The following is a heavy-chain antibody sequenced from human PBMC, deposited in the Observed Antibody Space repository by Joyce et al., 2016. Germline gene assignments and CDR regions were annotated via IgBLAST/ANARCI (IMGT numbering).Heavy chain of an antibody. V-gene: IGHV3-48*04. D-gene: IGHD4-17*01. CDR3: ARGDYLFPYYFDY. CDR2: MSSSSSTI. Sequence: EVQLVESGGGLVQPGGSLRLSCAASGFTFSSYNMNWVRQATGKGIEWVSYMSSSSSTIYYADSVKGRFTISRDNARNSLYLQMNSLRAEDTAVYYCARGDYLFPYYFDYWGQGTLVTVSS. J-gene: IGHJ4*02. CDR1: GFTFSSYN.